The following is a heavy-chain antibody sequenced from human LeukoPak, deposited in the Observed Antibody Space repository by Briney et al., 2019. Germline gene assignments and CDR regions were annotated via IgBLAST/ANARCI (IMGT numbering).Heavy chain of an antibody. V-gene: IGHV4-39*07. J-gene: IGHJ2*01. CDR3: AREGAGYWYFDL. CDR1: GGSITSSGYY. Sequence: PSETLSLTCSVSGGSITSSGYYWGWIRQPPGKGLEWIGSIYYSESTYYNPSLKSRVTISVDTSKNQFSLKLSSVTAADTAVYYCAREGAGYWYFDLWGRGTLVTVSS. D-gene: IGHD1-26*01. CDR2: IYYSEST.